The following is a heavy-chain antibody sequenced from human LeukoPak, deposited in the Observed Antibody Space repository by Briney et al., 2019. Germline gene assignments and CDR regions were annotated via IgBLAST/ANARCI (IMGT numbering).Heavy chain of an antibody. D-gene: IGHD3-10*01. Sequence: PGGSLRLSCVASGFTFSTYSLNWVRQAPGKGLEWVSSISGSSRYIYYADLVKGRFTISRDNSKNTLYLQMNSLRAEDTAVYYCAKDRSRLLWFGELLDYWGQGTLVTVSS. CDR3: AKDRSRLLWFGELLDY. V-gene: IGHV3-21*01. CDR2: ISGSSRYI. J-gene: IGHJ4*02. CDR1: GFTFSTYS.